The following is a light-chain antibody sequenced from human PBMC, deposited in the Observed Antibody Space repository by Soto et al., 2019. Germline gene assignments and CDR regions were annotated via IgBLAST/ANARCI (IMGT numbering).Light chain of an antibody. CDR1: QNIISN. V-gene: IGKV3-20*01. CDR2: GTS. Sequence: EIVLTQSPGTLSLSPGERVTLSCRASQNIISNLAWYQQKPGQAPRLLIYGTSSRATGIPDRFSGSGSGTDFTLTISRLEPEDFAVFYCQQYGSSITFGQGTRLEIK. CDR3: QQYGSSIT. J-gene: IGKJ5*01.